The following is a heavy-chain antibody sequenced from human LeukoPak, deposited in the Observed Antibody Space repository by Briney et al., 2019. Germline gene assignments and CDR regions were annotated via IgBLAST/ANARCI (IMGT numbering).Heavy chain of an antibody. CDR1: GGSISSSSHY. J-gene: IGHJ4*02. CDR2: IYYSGST. V-gene: IGHV4-39*07. Sequence: SETLSLTCTVSGGSISSSSHYWGWIRQPPGKGLEWIGSIYYSGSTYYNPSLKSRATISVDTSKNQFSLKLSSVTAADTAVYYCARGRLESPTDYWGQGTLVTVSS. CDR3: ARGRLESPTDY.